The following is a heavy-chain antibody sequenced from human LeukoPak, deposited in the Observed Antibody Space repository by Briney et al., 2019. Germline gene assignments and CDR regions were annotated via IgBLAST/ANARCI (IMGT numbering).Heavy chain of an antibody. CDR1: GFTVSSYD. Sequence: GGSLRLSCAASGFTVSSYDMRWVRQAPGKGLEWVSVIYSGGSKYYAESVKGRFTISRDNSKNTLYLQMNSLRAEDTAVYYCARGIAARNGMDVWGQGTTVTVSS. J-gene: IGHJ6*02. V-gene: IGHV3-53*01. CDR3: ARGIAARNGMDV. D-gene: IGHD6-6*01. CDR2: IYSGGSK.